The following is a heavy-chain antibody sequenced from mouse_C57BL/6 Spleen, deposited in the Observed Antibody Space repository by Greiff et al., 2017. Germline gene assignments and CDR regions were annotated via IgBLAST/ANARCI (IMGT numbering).Heavy chain of an antibody. V-gene: IGHV1-55*01. Sequence: QVHVKQPGAELVKPGASVKMSCKASGYTFTSYWITWVKQRPVQGLEWIGDIYPGSGSTNYNEQFKSKATLTADTSSSTAYMQLSSLTSEDSAVYYCARSLHYFDYWGQGTTLTVSS. J-gene: IGHJ2*01. CDR1: GYTFTSYW. CDR2: IYPGSGST. CDR3: ARSLHYFDY. D-gene: IGHD2-10*01.